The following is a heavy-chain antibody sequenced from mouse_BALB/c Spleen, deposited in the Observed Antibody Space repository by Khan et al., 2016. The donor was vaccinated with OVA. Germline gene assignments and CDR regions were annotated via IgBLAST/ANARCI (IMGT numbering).Heavy chain of an antibody. Sequence: DVKLQESGPGLVKPSQSLSLTCTVTGYSITSGYAWSWIRQFPGNKLELMGYISYSGVTSYTPSLKGRISITRDTSKNHFFLQLTSVTTEDTATYYCARGNYYGYYFDYWGQGTTLTVSS. D-gene: IGHD1-1*01. CDR1: GYSITSGYA. CDR3: ARGNYYGYYFDY. CDR2: ISYSGVT. V-gene: IGHV3-2*02. J-gene: IGHJ2*01.